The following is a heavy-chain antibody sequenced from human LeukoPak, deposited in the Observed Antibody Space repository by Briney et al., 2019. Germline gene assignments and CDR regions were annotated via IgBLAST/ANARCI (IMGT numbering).Heavy chain of an antibody. CDR1: GFTFSTYA. CDR3: ARGSLAAATFDY. CDR2: ISYHGSNK. J-gene: IGHJ4*02. D-gene: IGHD6-25*01. Sequence: GGSLRLSCAASGFTFSTYAMHWVRQAPGKGLEWVAVISYHGSNKDYADPVKGRFTISRDNPNNTLYLQMNSLRAEDTAVYYCARGSLAAATFDYWGQGTLVTVSS. V-gene: IGHV3-30*04.